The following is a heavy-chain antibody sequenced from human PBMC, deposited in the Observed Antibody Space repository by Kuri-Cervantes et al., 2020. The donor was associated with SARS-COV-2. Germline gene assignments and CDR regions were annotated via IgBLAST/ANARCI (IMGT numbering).Heavy chain of an antibody. CDR2: ISYDGSNK. V-gene: IGHV3-30*04. D-gene: IGHD1-26*01. J-gene: IGHJ2*01. CDR1: GFTFSSYA. Sequence: LSLTCAASGFTFSSYAMHWVRQAPGKGLKWVAVISYDGSNKYYADSVKGRFTISRDNSKNTLYLQMNSLRAEDTAVYYCASELLWYFDLWGRGTLVTVSS. CDR3: ASELLWYFDL.